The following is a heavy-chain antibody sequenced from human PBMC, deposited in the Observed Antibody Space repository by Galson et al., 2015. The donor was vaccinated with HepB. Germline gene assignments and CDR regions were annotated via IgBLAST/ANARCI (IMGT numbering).Heavy chain of an antibody. CDR2: INAGNGNT. J-gene: IGHJ6*03. V-gene: IGHV1-3*01. D-gene: IGHD2-15*01. Sequence: SVKVSCKASGYTFTSYAMHWVRQAPGQRLEWMGWINAGNGNTKYSQKFQGRVTMTRDTSTSTVYMELSSLRSEDTAVYYCARTSDIVVVVAATPESPYYYMDVWGKGTTVTVSS. CDR1: GYTFTSYA. CDR3: ARTSDIVVVVAATPESPYYYMDV.